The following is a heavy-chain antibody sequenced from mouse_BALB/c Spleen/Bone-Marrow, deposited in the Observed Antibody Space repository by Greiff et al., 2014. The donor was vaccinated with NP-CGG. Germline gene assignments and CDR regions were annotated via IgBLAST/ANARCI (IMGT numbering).Heavy chain of an antibody. CDR2: ILPGSGST. V-gene: IGHV1-9*01. CDR1: GYTFSSYW. J-gene: IGHJ1*01. Sequence: VQLKQSGAELMKPGASVKISCKATGYTFSSYWIEWVKQRPGHGLEWIGEILPGSGSTNYNEKFKGKATFTADTSSNTAYMQLSGLTSEDSAVYYGARTGTDWYFDVWGAGTTVTVSS. D-gene: IGHD4-1*01. CDR3: ARTGTDWYFDV.